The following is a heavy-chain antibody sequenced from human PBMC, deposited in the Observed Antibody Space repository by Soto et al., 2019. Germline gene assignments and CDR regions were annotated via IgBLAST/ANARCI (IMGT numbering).Heavy chain of an antibody. CDR3: ARHYNTGAFFDY. CDR2: VSYSGSP. D-gene: IGHD1-20*01. J-gene: IGHJ4*02. CDR1: GASVSSSHY. V-gene: IGHV4-39*01. Sequence: QLQLQESGPGLVKSSETLSLTCSVSGASVSSSHYWGWIRQPPGKGLEWSGSVSYSGSPYYSPSFKSRITISVDTSNNQFSLRVRSVTATDTAVDFCARHYNTGAFFDYWGQGKLVTVSS.